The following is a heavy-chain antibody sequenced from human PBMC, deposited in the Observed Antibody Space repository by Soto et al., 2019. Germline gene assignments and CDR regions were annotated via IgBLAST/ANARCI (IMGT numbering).Heavy chain of an antibody. J-gene: IGHJ6*03. V-gene: IGHV3-23*01. CDR3: AKGVLYYDFWSGLVNMDV. CDR2: ISGSGGST. Sequence: EVQLLESGGGLVQPGGSLRLSCAASGFTFSSYAMSWVRQAPGKGLEWVSAISGSGGSTYYADSVKGRFTISRDNSKNTLYMRMNSLRAEDTAVYYCAKGVLYYDFWSGLVNMDVWGKGTTVTVSS. D-gene: IGHD3-3*01. CDR1: GFTFSSYA.